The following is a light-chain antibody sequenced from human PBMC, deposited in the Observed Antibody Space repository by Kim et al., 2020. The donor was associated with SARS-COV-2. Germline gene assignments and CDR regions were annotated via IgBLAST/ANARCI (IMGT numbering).Light chain of an antibody. Sequence: SYELTQPPSVSVAPGKTARITCGGNNIGSQSVHWYQQKPGQAPVLVIYYDSDRPSGIPERFSGSNSGTTATLTISRVEAGDEADYYCQVWDSSSDHWVFG. V-gene: IGLV3-21*01. J-gene: IGLJ3*02. CDR1: NIGSQS. CDR3: QVWDSSSDHWV. CDR2: YDS.